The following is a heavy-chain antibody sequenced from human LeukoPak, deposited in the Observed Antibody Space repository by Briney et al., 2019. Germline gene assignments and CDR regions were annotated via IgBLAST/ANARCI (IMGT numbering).Heavy chain of an antibody. J-gene: IGHJ6*03. Sequence: SVKVSCKASGGTFSSYAISWVRQAPGQGLEWMGGIIPIFGTANYAQKFQGRVTITADESTSTAYMELSSLRSEDTAVYYCARRERGSSYPCPPDYYYYYMDVWGKGTTVTVSS. CDR1: GGTFSSYA. CDR2: IIPIFGTA. D-gene: IGHD2-2*01. CDR3: ARRERGSSYPCPPDYYYYYMDV. V-gene: IGHV1-69*13.